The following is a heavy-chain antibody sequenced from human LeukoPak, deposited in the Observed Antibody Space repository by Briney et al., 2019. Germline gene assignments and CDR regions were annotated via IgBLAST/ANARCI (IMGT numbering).Heavy chain of an antibody. J-gene: IGHJ4*02. Sequence: GGSLRLSCAASGFTFNFYWMNWVRQAPGKGLEWVANIKQDGSEKYYVDSVKGRFTISRDNSKNTLYLQMNSLRAEDTAVYYCARVLWNGDYPRFDYWGQGTLVTVSS. D-gene: IGHD4-17*01. V-gene: IGHV3-7*03. CDR2: IKQDGSEK. CDR3: ARVLWNGDYPRFDY. CDR1: GFTFNFYW.